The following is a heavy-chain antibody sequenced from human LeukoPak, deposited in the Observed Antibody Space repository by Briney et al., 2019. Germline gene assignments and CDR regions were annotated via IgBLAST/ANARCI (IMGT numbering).Heavy chain of an antibody. V-gene: IGHV1-3*03. CDR2: INAGNGNT. J-gene: IGHJ6*03. CDR3: ARDGVSGSGYGYYYYYYMDV. Sequence: ASVKVSCKASGYTFTRYAMHGVRQAPGQRLEWMGWINAGNGNTKYSQEFQGRVTITRDTSASTAYMELSSLRSEDMAVYYCARDGVSGSGYGYYYYYYMDVWGKGTTVTVSS. CDR1: GYTFTRYA. D-gene: IGHD5-12*01.